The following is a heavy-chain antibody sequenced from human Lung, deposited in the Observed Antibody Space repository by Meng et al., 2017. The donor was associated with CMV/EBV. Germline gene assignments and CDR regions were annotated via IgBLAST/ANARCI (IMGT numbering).Heavy chain of an antibody. CDR3: AKSSDNGWSS. CDR2: VNPVSDDT. Sequence: VPLVQSGAEVKRPGASVKISCQASGYTFSGFYMNWARQAPGHGLEWLGRVNPVSDDTHYAQKFVGRLTVTRGATINTAFMELTSLRPDDTAVYYCAKSSDNGWSSWGPGTLVTVSS. J-gene: IGHJ4*01. V-gene: IGHV1-2*06. CDR1: GYTFSGFY. D-gene: IGHD6-19*01.